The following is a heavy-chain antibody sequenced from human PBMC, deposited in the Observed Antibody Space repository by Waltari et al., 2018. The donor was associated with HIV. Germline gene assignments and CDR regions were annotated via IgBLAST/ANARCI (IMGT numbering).Heavy chain of an antibody. CDR1: GHLFSILD. V-gene: IGHV1-69*18. Sequence: APRVQCSGGERKPGSSVEIACTAWGHLFSILDLSCVRPAPGQGLEWMGMISPIFRTTNYAQKFQGRVTITADESTSTAYLQLSSVRAEDTAVYYCAESGGYDCSANVCHDAMDVGGQGTMVTVSS. CDR2: ISPIFRTT. J-gene: IGHJ3*01. D-gene: IGHD3-22*01. CDR3: AESGGYDCSANVCHDAMDV.